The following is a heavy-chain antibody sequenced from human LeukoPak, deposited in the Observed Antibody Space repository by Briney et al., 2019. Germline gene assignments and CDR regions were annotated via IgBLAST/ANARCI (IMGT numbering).Heavy chain of an antibody. J-gene: IGHJ4*02. Sequence: ASVKVSCKASGYTFTSNYIHWVRRAPGQGLEWMGMIYPRDGSTSYAQKFQGRVTVTRDTSTSTVHMELSGLRSEGTAVYYCARDQEGFDYWGQGTLVTVSS. CDR2: IYPRDGST. CDR3: ARDQEGFDY. V-gene: IGHV1-46*01. CDR1: GYTFTSNY.